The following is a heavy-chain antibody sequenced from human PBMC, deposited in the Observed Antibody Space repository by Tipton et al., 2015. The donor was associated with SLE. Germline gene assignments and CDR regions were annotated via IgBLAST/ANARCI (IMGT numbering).Heavy chain of an antibody. CDR3: ARQGYYGSGRARLYYYYMDV. J-gene: IGHJ6*03. CDR1: GGSISSYY. Sequence: TLSLTCTVSGGSISSYYWSWIRQPPGKGLEWIGYIYYSGSTNYNPSLKSRVTISVDTSKNQFSLKLSSVTAADTAVYYCARQGYYGSGRARLYYYYMDVWGKGTTFTVSS. V-gene: IGHV4-59*08. D-gene: IGHD3-10*01. CDR2: IYYSGST.